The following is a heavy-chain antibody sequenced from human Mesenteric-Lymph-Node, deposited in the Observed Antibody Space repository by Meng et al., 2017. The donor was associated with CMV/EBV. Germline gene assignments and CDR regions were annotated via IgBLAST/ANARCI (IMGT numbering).Heavy chain of an antibody. CDR3: ARGSSYDILTGYFDY. V-gene: IGHV4-34*01. CDR1: GGSVSGYY. Sequence: QGHLPQGGRGLLKPSETLAVTCAVYGGSVSGYYWNWIRQSPEKGLEWIGEINHSGSTTYNPSFTSRIIISVDTSTNQISLNMSSVTAADTAVYYCARGSSYDILTGYFDYWGQGALVTVSS. D-gene: IGHD3-9*01. CDR2: INHSGST. J-gene: IGHJ4*02.